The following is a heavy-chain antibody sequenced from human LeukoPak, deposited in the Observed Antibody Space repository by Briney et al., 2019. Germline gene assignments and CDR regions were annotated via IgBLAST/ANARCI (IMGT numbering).Heavy chain of an antibody. D-gene: IGHD3-16*01. J-gene: IGHJ2*01. Sequence: GGSLRLSCAASGITVSNIYMAWVRQAPGKGLEWVSIIYGGGNTNHGDSVKGRFITSRDNSKNTLYLQMNSLRAEDTAVYYCASYEQSVLNWYFDLWGRGTLVTVSP. CDR3: ASYEQSVLNWYFDL. CDR2: IYGGGNT. CDR1: GITVSNIY. V-gene: IGHV3-53*01.